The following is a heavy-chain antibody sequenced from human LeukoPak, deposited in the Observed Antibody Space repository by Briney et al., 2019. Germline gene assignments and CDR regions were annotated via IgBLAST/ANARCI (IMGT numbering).Heavy chain of an antibody. Sequence: SQTLSLTCAVSGGSISSGGYSWSWIRQPPGKGLEWIGYIYHSGSTYYNPSLKSRVTISVDRSKNQFSLKLNSVTAADTAVYYCARLLRGTRTAFDVWGQETMVTVSS. CDR2: IYHSGST. J-gene: IGHJ3*01. CDR1: GGSISSGGYS. D-gene: IGHD3-16*01. V-gene: IGHV4-30-2*01. CDR3: ARLLRGTRTAFDV.